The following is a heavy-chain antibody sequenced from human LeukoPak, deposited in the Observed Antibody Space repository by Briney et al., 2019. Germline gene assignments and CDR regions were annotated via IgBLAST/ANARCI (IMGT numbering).Heavy chain of an antibody. CDR1: GFTFSSYG. J-gene: IGHJ4*02. CDR2: ISGSGGST. D-gene: IGHD3-9*01. CDR3: AKGGRWYDILTGYSTYYFDY. Sequence: PGGSLRLSCAASGFTFSSYGMSWVRQAPGKGLEWVSAISGSGGSTYYADSVKGRFTISRDNSKNTLYLQMNSLRAEDTAVYYCAKGGRWYDILTGYSTYYFDYWGQGTLVTVSS. V-gene: IGHV3-23*01.